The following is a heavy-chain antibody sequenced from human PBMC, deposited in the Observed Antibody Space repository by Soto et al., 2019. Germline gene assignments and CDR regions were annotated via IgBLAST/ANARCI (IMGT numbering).Heavy chain of an antibody. CDR3: ARTAAAGKYYYGVDV. J-gene: IGHJ6*02. CDR1: GYSFTSYW. Sequence: LGESLKISCKGSGYSFTSYWIGRVRQMPGKGLEWMGIIYPGDSDTRYSPSFQGQVTISADKSITTAFLQWSSLKASDTAMYYCARTAAAGKYYYGVDVWGQGTTVTVS. V-gene: IGHV5-51*01. CDR2: IYPGDSDT. D-gene: IGHD6-13*01.